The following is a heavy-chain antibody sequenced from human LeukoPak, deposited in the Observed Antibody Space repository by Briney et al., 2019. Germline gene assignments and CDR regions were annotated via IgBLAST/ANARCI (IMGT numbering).Heavy chain of an antibody. CDR1: GLTFNSHW. CDR3: VTGGGAY. V-gene: IGHV3-7*01. J-gene: IGHJ4*02. Sequence: GGSLRLSCAATGLTFNSHWMSWVRQAPGKGLEWVAMINEDGSEKNYMDSVKGLFTISRENAKNSLYLQMNNLRAEDMGVYYCVTGGGAYWGQGTLVTVS. CDR2: INEDGSEK. D-gene: IGHD3-16*01.